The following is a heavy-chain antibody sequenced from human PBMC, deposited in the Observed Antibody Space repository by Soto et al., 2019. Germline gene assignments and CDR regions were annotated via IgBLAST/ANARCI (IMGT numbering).Heavy chain of an antibody. J-gene: IGHJ4*02. CDR3: ARAVAVPADFDY. D-gene: IGHD6-19*01. CDR1: GYTFTAYA. V-gene: IGHV1-3*05. Sequence: QVQLVQSGAEEKKPGASVKVSCKASGYTFTAYAMHWVRQAPGQRLEWMGWINAGNGNTKYSQKFQGRVTITRDTSASTAYMELSSLRSEDTAVYYCARAVAVPADFDYWGQGTMVTVSS. CDR2: INAGNGNT.